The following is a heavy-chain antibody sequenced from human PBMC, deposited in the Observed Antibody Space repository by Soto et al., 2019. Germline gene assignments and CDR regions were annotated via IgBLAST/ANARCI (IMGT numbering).Heavy chain of an antibody. CDR1: GGSISSYY. D-gene: IGHD3-9*01. V-gene: IGHV4-59*01. J-gene: IGHJ3*02. Sequence: SETLSLTCTVSGGSISSYYWSWIRQPPGKGLEWIGYIYYSGSTNYNPSLKSRVTISVDTSKNQFSLKLSSVTAADTAVYYCARRRNRDILTGYPGGAFDIWGQGTMVTVSS. CDR3: ARRRNRDILTGYPGGAFDI. CDR2: IYYSGST.